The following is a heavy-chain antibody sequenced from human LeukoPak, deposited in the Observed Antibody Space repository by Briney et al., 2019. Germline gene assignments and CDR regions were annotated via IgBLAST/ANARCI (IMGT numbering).Heavy chain of an antibody. Sequence: SETLSLTFAVSGGSISSSNWWSWVRQPPGKGLEWIGEIYHSGSTNYNPSLKSRVTISVDKSKNQFSLKLSSVTAADTAVYYCARGENYDFWSGYSYYMDVWGKGTTVTVSS. J-gene: IGHJ6*03. CDR2: IYHSGST. CDR3: ARGENYDFWSGYSYYMDV. D-gene: IGHD3-3*01. CDR1: GGSISSSNW. V-gene: IGHV4-4*02.